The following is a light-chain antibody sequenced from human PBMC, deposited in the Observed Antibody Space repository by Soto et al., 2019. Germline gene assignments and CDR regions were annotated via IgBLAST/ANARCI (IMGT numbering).Light chain of an antibody. CDR1: SSDVGGYNY. V-gene: IGLV2-14*01. Sequence: QSALTQPASVSGSPGQSITISCTGTSSDVGGYNYVSWYQQHPGKAPKLMIYDVSNRPSGVSNRFSGSKSGNTASLTISGLLAEDEADYYCSSSTITSTLVFGTGTKVTVL. CDR2: DVS. J-gene: IGLJ1*01. CDR3: SSSTITSTLV.